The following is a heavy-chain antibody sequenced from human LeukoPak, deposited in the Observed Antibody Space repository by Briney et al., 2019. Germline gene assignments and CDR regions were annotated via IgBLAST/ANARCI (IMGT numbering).Heavy chain of an antibody. CDR1: GGTFSSYA. J-gene: IGHJ4*02. Sequence: GASVKVSCKASGGTFSSYAISWVRQAPGQGLEWMGGIIPIFGTANYTQKFQGRVTITTDESTSTAYMELSSLRSEDTAVYYCARDSSGGLRGYFDYWGQGTLVTVSS. V-gene: IGHV1-69*05. D-gene: IGHD3-10*01. CDR2: IIPIFGTA. CDR3: ARDSSGGLRGYFDY.